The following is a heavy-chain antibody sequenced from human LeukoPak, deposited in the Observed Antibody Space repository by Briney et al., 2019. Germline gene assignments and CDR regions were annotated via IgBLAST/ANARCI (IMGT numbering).Heavy chain of an antibody. D-gene: IGHD6-6*01. CDR3: ARMYSSSSSYFDH. CDR1: GFTFSDYY. J-gene: IGHJ4*02. CDR2: ISSSASTI. V-gene: IGHV3-11*01. Sequence: PGGSLRLSCAASGFTFSDYYMSWVRQAPGKGLEWVSYISSSASTIYYANSVKGRFTISRDNAKNSLYLQMNSLRAEDTAVYYCARMYSSSSSYFDHWGQGTLVTVSS.